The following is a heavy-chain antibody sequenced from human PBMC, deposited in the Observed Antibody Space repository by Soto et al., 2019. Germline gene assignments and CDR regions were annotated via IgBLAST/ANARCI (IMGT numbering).Heavy chain of an antibody. CDR1: GFTFGNYG. V-gene: IGHV3-20*04. CDR3: ARDRHGGYDFDY. CDR2: INWNGGTT. Sequence: GSLRLSCAASGFTFGNYGMSWVRQAPGKGLEWVSFINWNGGTTAYADSVKGRFTISKDNAKSSLYLQMNSLRAEDTALYFCARDRHGGYDFDYWGQGTLVTVSS. J-gene: IGHJ4*02. D-gene: IGHD3-22*01.